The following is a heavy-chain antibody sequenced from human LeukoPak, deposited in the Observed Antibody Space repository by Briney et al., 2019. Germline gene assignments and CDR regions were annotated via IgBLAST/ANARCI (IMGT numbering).Heavy chain of an antibody. CDR2: IYYSGST. J-gene: IGHJ6*02. V-gene: IGHV4-59*08. CDR3: ARHGGPTYDFWSGYSPKNGMDV. Sequence: PSETLSLTCTVSGGSISSYYWSWIRQPPGKGLEWIGYIYYSGSTNYNPSLKSRVTISVDTSKNQFSLKLSSVTAADTAVYYCARHGGPTYDFWSGYSPKNGMDVWGQGTTVTVSS. CDR1: GGSISSYY. D-gene: IGHD3-3*01.